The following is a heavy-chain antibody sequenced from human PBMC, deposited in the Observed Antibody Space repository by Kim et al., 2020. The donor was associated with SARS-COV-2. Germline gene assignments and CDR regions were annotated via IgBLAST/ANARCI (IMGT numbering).Heavy chain of an antibody. D-gene: IGHD5-12*01. CDR3: AKHFGSSGSEFQH. J-gene: IGHJ1*01. CDR1: GFTFSAYA. V-gene: IGHV3-23*01. CDR2: ISGSDGSA. Sequence: GGSLRLSCATSGFTFSAYAMTWVRQAPGKGLEWVSGISGSDGSAYYADSVKGRFIISRDKPRNTLHLQMNNLSAEDTAVYYCAKHFGSSGSEFQHWGQGT.